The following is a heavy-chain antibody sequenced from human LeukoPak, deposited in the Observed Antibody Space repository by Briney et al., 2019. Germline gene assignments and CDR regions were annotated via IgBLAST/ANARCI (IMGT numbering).Heavy chain of an antibody. CDR1: GGALNGYY. CDR2: INHSGST. D-gene: IGHD3-9*01. V-gene: IGHV4-34*01. Sequence: MTSETLSLTCAVYGGALNGYYWSWIRQPPGKGLEWIGEINHSGSTNYSPSLKSRVTISVDTSKNQFSLKLSSVTAADTAVYYCARGSPVRYFDWLSQKRGYNWFDPWGQGTLVTVSS. J-gene: IGHJ5*02. CDR3: ARGSPVRYFDWLSQKRGYNWFDP.